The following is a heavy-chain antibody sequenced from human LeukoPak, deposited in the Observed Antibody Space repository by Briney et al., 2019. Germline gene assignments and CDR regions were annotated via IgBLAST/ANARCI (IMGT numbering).Heavy chain of an antibody. Sequence: SETLSLTCTVSGYSISSGYYWGWIRQPPGKGLEWIGSIYHSGSTYYNPSLKSRVTISVDTSKNQFSLKLSSVTAADTAVYYCARAPRGYGIGYYYHYMDVWGKGTTVTVSS. CDR3: ARAPRGYGIGYYYHYMDV. D-gene: IGHD5-12*01. J-gene: IGHJ6*03. V-gene: IGHV4-38-2*02. CDR1: GYSISSGYY. CDR2: IYHSGST.